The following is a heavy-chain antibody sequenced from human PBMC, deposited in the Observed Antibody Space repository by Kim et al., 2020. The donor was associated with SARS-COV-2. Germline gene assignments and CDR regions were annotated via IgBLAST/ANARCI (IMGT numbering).Heavy chain of an antibody. CDR1: GCSISSYY. V-gene: IGHV4-59*01. D-gene: IGHD6-13*01. J-gene: IGHJ5*02. CDR3: ARDSRYSSSWYLFDP. Sequence: SETLSLTCTVSGCSISSYYWSWIRQPPGKGLEWIGYIYYSGSTNYNPSLKSRVTISVDTSKNQFSLKLSSVTAADTAVYYCARDSRYSSSWYLFDPWGQGTLVTVSS. CDR2: IYYSGST.